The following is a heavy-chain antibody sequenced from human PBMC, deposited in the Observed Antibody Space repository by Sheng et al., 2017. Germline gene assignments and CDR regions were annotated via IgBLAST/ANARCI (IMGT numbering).Heavy chain of an antibody. V-gene: IGHV3-30*04. CDR3: ARGSSLVSLFDY. CDR1: GFAFATYD. J-gene: IGHJ4*02. Sequence: QVQLVESGGGVVQPGRSLRLSCTVSGFAFATYDMHWVRQAPGKGLEWVAFISFEGSKKYHADSVKGRLTISRDNSKNTLYLQMSSVRPEDTAVYYCARGSSLVSLFDYWGQGALVTVSS. CDR2: ISFEGSKK. D-gene: IGHD6-13*01.